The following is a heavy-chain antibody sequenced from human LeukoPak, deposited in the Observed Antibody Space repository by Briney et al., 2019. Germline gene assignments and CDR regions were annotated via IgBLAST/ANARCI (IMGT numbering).Heavy chain of an antibody. D-gene: IGHD3-3*01. CDR1: GFIFSSYA. Sequence: PGGSLRLSCAASGFIFSSYAMSWVRQAPGKGLECVSVISGSGGRTHYADSVKGRLTVSSDNSKNMVYLQMNTLRDEDTAIYYCAKRRGDFWSGYYPPEDHWGQGTLVTVSS. V-gene: IGHV3-23*01. CDR2: ISGSGGRT. CDR3: AKRRGDFWSGYYPPEDH. J-gene: IGHJ4*02.